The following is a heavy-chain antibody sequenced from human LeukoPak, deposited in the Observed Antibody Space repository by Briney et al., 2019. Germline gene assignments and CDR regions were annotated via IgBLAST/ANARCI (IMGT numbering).Heavy chain of an antibody. Sequence: PGGSLRLSCAASGFTFDDYAMHWVRQAPGKGLEWVSGISWNSGSIGYADSVKGRFTISRDNAKNSLYLQMNSLRAEDTAVYYCARVLKARELLGADFDYWGQGTLVTVSS. CDR3: ARVLKARELLGADFDY. CDR2: ISWNSGSI. V-gene: IGHV3-9*01. D-gene: IGHD1-26*01. CDR1: GFTFDDYA. J-gene: IGHJ4*02.